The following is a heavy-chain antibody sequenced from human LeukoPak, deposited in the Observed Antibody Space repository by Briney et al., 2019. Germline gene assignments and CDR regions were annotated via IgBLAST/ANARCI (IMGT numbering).Heavy chain of an antibody. CDR3: ARVRMGTTDN. J-gene: IGHJ4*02. Sequence: GGSLRLSCAASGFTFSSYEMNWVHQAPGKGLEWVSYISSSAGPIYYADSVRGRFTISRDNAKKSLYLQMNNLRVEDTAVYYCARVRMGTTDNWGQGTLVTVSS. D-gene: IGHD5-24*01. CDR1: GFTFSSYE. CDR2: ISSSAGPI. V-gene: IGHV3-48*03.